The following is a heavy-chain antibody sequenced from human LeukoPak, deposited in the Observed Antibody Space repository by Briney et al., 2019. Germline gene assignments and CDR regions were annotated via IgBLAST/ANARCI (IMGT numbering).Heavy chain of an antibody. CDR3: ARGGGGIRIYGKNWFDP. CDR1: GVAFSGYY. D-gene: IGHD3-3*02. Sequence: SETLSLTCAVYGVAFSGYYSSWIRQPPGKGLDWIGEINHSGSTNTNTTITRRVTISVDTSKNKSSLTLSSAPAPATALYYCARGGGGIRIYGKNWFDPCGQGTQVTVSS. V-gene: IGHV4-34*01. CDR2: INHSGST. J-gene: IGHJ5*02.